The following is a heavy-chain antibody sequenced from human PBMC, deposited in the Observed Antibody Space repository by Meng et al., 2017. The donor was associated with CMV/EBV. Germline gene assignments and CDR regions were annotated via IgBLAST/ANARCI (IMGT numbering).Heavy chain of an antibody. Sequence: SGYPLTGHFIHWVRQAAGQGLEWMGWSKPNSGATKYAHKCQGFSALTRDASINTAYMELRRLRSDDTAVYYCARRVVRGPPGDGWFDPWGQGTLVTVSS. CDR2: SKPNSGAT. J-gene: IGHJ5*02. CDR3: ARRVVRGPPGDGWFDP. CDR1: GYPLTGHF. V-gene: IGHV1-2*04. D-gene: IGHD3-10*02.